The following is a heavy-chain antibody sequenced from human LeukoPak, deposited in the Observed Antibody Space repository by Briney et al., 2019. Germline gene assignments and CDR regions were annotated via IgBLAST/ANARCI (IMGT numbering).Heavy chain of an antibody. V-gene: IGHV3-23*01. Sequence: GGSLRLSCAASGFTFSKYAMSWVRQAPGKGLEWVSTISGSGDTTYYADSVKGRFTISRDNLKNTLYVQMNSLRVEDTAVYYCAKGHSAHGTGFDYWGQGTLAIVSS. D-gene: IGHD1-1*01. J-gene: IGHJ4*02. CDR2: ISGSGDTT. CDR1: GFTFSKYA. CDR3: AKGHSAHGTGFDY.